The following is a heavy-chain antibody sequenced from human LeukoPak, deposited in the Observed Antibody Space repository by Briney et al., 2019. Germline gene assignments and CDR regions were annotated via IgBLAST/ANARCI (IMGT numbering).Heavy chain of an antibody. J-gene: IGHJ3*02. Sequence: GGSLRLSCAASGLTFSDYYMSWIRQAPGKGLEWVSYISTSGSTIYYADSVKGRFTISRDNAKNSLYLQMNSLRGKDTAVYYCARDGAGGAFDIWGQGTMVTVSS. D-gene: IGHD1-26*01. CDR3: ARDGAGGAFDI. CDR2: ISTSGSTI. V-gene: IGHV3-11*04. CDR1: GLTFSDYY.